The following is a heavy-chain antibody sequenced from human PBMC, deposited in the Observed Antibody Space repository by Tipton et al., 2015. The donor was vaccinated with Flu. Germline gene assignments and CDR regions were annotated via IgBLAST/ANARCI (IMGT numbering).Heavy chain of an antibody. Sequence: SLRLSCAASGFTFSSYSMNWVRQAPGKGLERVSSISSSSSYIYYADSVKGRFTISRDNAKNSLYLQMNSLRAEDTAVYYCARVSLAYYYDSSGYYSDYWGQGTLVTVSS. J-gene: IGHJ4*02. CDR3: ARVSLAYYYDSSGYYSDY. CDR1: GFTFSSYS. V-gene: IGHV3-21*01. CDR2: ISSSSSYI. D-gene: IGHD3-22*01.